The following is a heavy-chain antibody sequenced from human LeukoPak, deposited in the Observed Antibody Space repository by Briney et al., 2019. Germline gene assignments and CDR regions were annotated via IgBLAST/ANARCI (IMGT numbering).Heavy chain of an antibody. J-gene: IGHJ4*02. CDR1: GGSLSGGTYY. D-gene: IGHD3/OR15-3a*01. Sequence: NASETLSLTCTVSGGSLSGGTYYWSWIRQPAGKGLEWIGRVYSSVNTDYNPSLKSRVTISLDTSKNQFSLELTSVTAADTAVYFCARFDFAKTAYYFDSWGQGILVTVSS. CDR3: ARFDFAKTAYYFDS. CDR2: VYSSVNT. V-gene: IGHV4-61*02.